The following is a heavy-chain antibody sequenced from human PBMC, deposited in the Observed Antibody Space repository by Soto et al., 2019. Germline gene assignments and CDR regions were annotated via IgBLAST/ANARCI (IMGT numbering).Heavy chain of an antibody. CDR1: GYTFTSYD. V-gene: IGHV1-8*01. CDR2: MNPNSGNT. J-gene: IGHJ5*02. Sequence: QVQLVQSGAEVKKPGASVKVSCKASGYTFTSYDINWVRQATGQWLELMGWMNPNSGNTGYAQKFQRRVTMTRNTSISTAYMELSSLRSEDTAVYYCARGWDLITMIVRNRFDPWGQGTLVTVSS. D-gene: IGHD3-22*01. CDR3: ARGWDLITMIVRNRFDP.